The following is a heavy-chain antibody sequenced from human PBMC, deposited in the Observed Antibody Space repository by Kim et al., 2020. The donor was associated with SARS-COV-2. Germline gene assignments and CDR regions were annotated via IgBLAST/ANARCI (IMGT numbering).Heavy chain of an antibody. J-gene: IGHJ3*02. CDR2: IYHSGST. CDR3: ARGGDTAMVHDAFDI. Sequence: SETLSLTCAVSGGSISSSNWWSWVRQPPGKGLEWIGEIYHSGSTNYNPSLKSRVTISVDKSKNQFSLKLSSVTAADTAVYYCARGGDTAMVHDAFDIWGQGTMVTVSS. CDR1: GGSISSSNW. V-gene: IGHV4-4*02. D-gene: IGHD5-18*01.